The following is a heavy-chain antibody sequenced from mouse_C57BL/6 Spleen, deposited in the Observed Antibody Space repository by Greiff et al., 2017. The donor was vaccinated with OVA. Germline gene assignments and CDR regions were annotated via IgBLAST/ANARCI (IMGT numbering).Heavy chain of an antibody. CDR2: ISSGGDYI. CDR1: GFTFSSYA. D-gene: IGHD1-1*01. Sequence: DVMLVESGEGLVKPGGSLKLSCAASGFTFSSYAMSWVRQTPEKRLEWVAYISSGGDYIYSADTVKGRFTISRDNARNTLYLQMSSLKSEDTAMYYCTRDPNYYGSSYWFAYWGQGTLVTVSA. J-gene: IGHJ3*01. V-gene: IGHV5-9-1*02. CDR3: TRDPNYYGSSYWFAY.